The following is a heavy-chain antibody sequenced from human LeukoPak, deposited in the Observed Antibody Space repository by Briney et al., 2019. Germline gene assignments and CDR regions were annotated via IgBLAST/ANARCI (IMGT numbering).Heavy chain of an antibody. CDR1: GFTFSSCA. Sequence: GSLRLSCAASGFTFSSCAMSWVRQAPGKGLEWVSAISGSGGSTYYADSVKGRFTISRDNSKNTLYLQMNSLRAEDTAVYYCAKDRSTSGSFKSYDYWGQGTLVTVSS. J-gene: IGHJ4*02. V-gene: IGHV3-23*01. D-gene: IGHD1-26*01. CDR2: ISGSGGST. CDR3: AKDRSTSGSFKSYDY.